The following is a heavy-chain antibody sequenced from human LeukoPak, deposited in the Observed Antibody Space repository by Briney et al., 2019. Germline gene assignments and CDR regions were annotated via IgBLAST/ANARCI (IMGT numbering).Heavy chain of an antibody. CDR2: ISGSGGRT. D-gene: IGHD3-22*01. CDR3: ARRGYSDSSGYDY. V-gene: IGHV3-23*01. Sequence: GGSLRLSCAASGFTFSSYAMNWVRQAPGKGLEWVSGISGSGGRTYYADSVKGRFTISRDNSKNTLYLQMNSLRAEDTAIYYCARRGYSDSSGYDYWGQGTLVTVSS. J-gene: IGHJ4*02. CDR1: GFTFSSYA.